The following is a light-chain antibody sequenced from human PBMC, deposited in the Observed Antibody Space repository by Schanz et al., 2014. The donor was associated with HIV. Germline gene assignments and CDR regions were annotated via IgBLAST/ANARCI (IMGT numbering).Light chain of an antibody. V-gene: IGKV3-20*01. Sequence: ETVLTQSPGSLSLSPGERATLSCRASQSLGGSQLAWYQHKPGQAPRLLIYGASNRATGIPDRFSGGGSGTDFTLTISGLEPQDFAVYYCQQYGSSPWTFGQGTKVEIK. CDR3: QQYGSSPWT. CDR2: GAS. J-gene: IGKJ1*01. CDR1: QSLGGSQ.